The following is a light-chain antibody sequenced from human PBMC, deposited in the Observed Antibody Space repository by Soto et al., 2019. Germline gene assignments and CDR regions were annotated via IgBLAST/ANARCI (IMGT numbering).Light chain of an antibody. J-gene: IGLJ2*01. Sequence: QSALTQPASVSGSPGQSITISCTGTSSDVGGYNYVSWYQQHPGKAPKFMIYEVSNRPSGVSNRFSGSKSGNTASLTIYGLQAEDEADYYCSSYTRNSTLVFGGGTKLTVL. CDR3: SSYTRNSTLV. CDR1: SSDVGGYNY. CDR2: EVS. V-gene: IGLV2-14*01.